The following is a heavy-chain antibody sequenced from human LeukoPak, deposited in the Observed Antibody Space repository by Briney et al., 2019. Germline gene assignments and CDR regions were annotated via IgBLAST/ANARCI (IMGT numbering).Heavy chain of an antibody. V-gene: IGHV3-30*01. CDR1: GFTFSDYP. CDR2: VSSDGSTQ. J-gene: IGHJ5*02. Sequence: PGGSLRLSCAASGFTFSDYPMNWVRQAPGKGLEWVAVVSSDGSTQYYADSVKGRITISRDDSKNTLFLQWNSLEAEDTAVYFCARGDSSGIFDPWGQGTLVTVSS. CDR3: ARGDSSGIFDP. D-gene: IGHD6-19*01.